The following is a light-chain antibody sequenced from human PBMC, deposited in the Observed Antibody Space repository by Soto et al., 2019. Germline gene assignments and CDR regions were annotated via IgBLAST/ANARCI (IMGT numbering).Light chain of an antibody. Sequence: ELVTTQSPAALSLFPVQTANLSCSSSQSVSSNVAWYQQKPGQAPSLLIYGASTRATDIPPRFSGSGSGTEFTLTITSLQSEDIAVYFCQQYKNWPPLNCGGGNTGDIK. J-gene: IGKJ4*01. CDR2: GAS. CDR1: QSVSSN. V-gene: IGKV3-15*01. CDR3: QQYKNWPPLN.